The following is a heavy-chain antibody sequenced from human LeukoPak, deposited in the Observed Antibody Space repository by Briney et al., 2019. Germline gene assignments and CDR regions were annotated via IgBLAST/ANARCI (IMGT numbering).Heavy chain of an antibody. Sequence: GGSLRLSCAASGFTFDDYGMSWIRQAPGKGLEWVSYISSSGSTIYYADSAKGRFTISRDNAKNSLYLQMNSLRAEDTAVYYCARARSYYVLYDYWGQGTLVTVSS. D-gene: IGHD1-26*01. CDR2: ISSSGSTI. CDR1: GFTFDDYG. CDR3: ARARSYYVLYDY. V-gene: IGHV3-11*04. J-gene: IGHJ4*02.